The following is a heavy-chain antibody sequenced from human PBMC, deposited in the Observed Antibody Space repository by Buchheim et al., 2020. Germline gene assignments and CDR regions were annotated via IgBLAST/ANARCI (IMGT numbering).Heavy chain of an antibody. J-gene: IGHJ5*02. Sequence: EVQLLESGGGLVQPGGSLRLSCAASGFTFKNYAMSWVRQTPGRGLDWVSVISGGGDTTYYADSVKGRFSISRDNSKNTVYLEMNNLRAEDTAVYYCAKDFGRGLQWLLFDHWGQGTL. V-gene: IGHV3-23*01. CDR3: AKDFGRGLQWLLFDH. CDR1: GFTFKNYA. CDR2: ISGGGDTT. D-gene: IGHD3-22*01.